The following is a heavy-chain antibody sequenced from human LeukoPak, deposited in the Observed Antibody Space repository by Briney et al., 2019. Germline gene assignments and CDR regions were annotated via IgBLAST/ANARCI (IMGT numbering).Heavy chain of an antibody. V-gene: IGHV3-74*01. CDR1: GFTFSTYN. D-gene: IGHD3-10*01. Sequence: GGSLRLSCAASGFTFSTYNMNWVRQAPGKGLVWVSRINSDGSSTSYADSVKGRFTISRDNAKNTLYLQMNSLRAEDTAVYYCARRASGGTNAFDIWGQGTMVTVSS. CDR3: ARRASGGTNAFDI. CDR2: INSDGSST. J-gene: IGHJ3*02.